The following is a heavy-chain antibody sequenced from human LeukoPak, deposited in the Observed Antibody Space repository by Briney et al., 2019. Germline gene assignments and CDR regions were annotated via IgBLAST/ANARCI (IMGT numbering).Heavy chain of an antibody. Sequence: SETPSLTCTVSGGSISSGDYYWSWIRQPPGKGLEWIGYIYYSGSTYYNPSLKSRVTISVDTSKNQFSLKLSSVTAADTAVYYCARDIVVVVAATGGFDYWGQGTLVTVSS. V-gene: IGHV4-30-4*01. D-gene: IGHD2-15*01. CDR1: GGSISSGDYY. CDR3: ARDIVVVVAATGGFDY. J-gene: IGHJ4*02. CDR2: IYYSGST.